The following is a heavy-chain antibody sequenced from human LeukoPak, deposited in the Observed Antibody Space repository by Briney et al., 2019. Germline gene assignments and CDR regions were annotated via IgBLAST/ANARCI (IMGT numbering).Heavy chain of an antibody. CDR3: ARGLWFATLVGYYFDY. J-gene: IGHJ4*02. CDR2: INAGNGHT. D-gene: IGHD3-10*01. V-gene: IGHV1-3*01. Sequence: GASVKVSCKASGFTFTDYALQWVRQAPGQGLEWMGWINAGNGHTRYSQNFQGRVTITRDTSASTVYMELSSLRSEDTAVYYCARGLWFATLVGYYFDYWGQGTLVTVSS. CDR1: GFTFTDYA.